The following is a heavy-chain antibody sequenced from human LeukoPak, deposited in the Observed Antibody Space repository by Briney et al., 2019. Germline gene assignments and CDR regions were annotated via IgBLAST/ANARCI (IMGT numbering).Heavy chain of an antibody. CDR3: ARDTYYYVSSGYFDY. V-gene: IGHV1-18*01. D-gene: IGHD3-22*01. Sequence: GASVKVSCKASGYIFTTYGISWVRQAPGQGLEWMGWISAYNGNTNSAQKFQGRVTMTTDTSTSTAYMELRSLRSDDTAVYYCARDTYYYVSSGYFDYWGQGTLVTVSS. J-gene: IGHJ4*02. CDR2: ISAYNGNT. CDR1: GYIFTTYG.